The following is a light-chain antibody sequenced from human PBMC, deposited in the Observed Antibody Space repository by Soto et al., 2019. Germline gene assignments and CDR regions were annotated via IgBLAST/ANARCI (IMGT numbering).Light chain of an antibody. CDR3: QTWVSGIRV. CDR2: LNSDGSH. Sequence: QLVLTQSPSASASLGASVKLTCTLSSGHSSYSIAWHQQQPQKGPRYLMKLNSDGSHRKGDGIPDRFSGSSSGAERSLTISSLQSEDEADYYCQTWVSGIRVFGGGTKVTVL. CDR1: SGHSSYS. V-gene: IGLV4-69*01. J-gene: IGLJ3*02.